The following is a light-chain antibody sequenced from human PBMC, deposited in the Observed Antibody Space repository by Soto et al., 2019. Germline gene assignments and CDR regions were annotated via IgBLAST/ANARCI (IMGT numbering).Light chain of an antibody. J-gene: IGKJ3*01. CDR3: QQYDGSPRT. Sequence: EIVLTQSPGTLSLSPGERATLSCRASQSLSINSLAWYQQKPGQSPRLLVYGASTRDTGIPDRFRGSGSGTEFALTSSSLEPEDFAMDYCQQYDGSPRTFGPGTKVDIK. V-gene: IGKV3-20*01. CDR1: QSLSINS. CDR2: GAS.